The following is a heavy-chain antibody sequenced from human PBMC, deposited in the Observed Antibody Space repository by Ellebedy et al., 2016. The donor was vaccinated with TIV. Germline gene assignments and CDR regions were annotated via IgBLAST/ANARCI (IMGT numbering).Heavy chain of an antibody. CDR3: TRDAYDDSGWGFDL. D-gene: IGHD4-17*01. Sequence: GESLKISXIASGFSFSTYNMNWVRLAPGKGLQWISSMGTSGIFYADSVQGRFTISRDSAGNSVFLQMNNLRADDTAVYYCTRDAYDDSGWGFDLWGRGTRVTVSS. J-gene: IGHJ2*01. CDR1: GFSFSTYN. CDR2: MGTSGI. V-gene: IGHV3-48*01.